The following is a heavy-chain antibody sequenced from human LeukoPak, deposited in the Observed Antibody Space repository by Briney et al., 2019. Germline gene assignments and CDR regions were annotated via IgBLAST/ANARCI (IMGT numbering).Heavy chain of an antibody. Sequence: SETLSLTCTVSGGSISSSSYYWGWIRQPPGKGLEWIGSIYYSGSTYYNPSLKSRVTISVDTSKNQFSLKLSFVTAADTAVYYCASSYYDFWSGYSGGWNAFDIWGQGTMVTVSS. CDR1: GGSISSSSYY. V-gene: IGHV4-39*01. D-gene: IGHD3-3*01. CDR2: IYYSGST. J-gene: IGHJ3*02. CDR3: ASSYYDFWSGYSGGWNAFDI.